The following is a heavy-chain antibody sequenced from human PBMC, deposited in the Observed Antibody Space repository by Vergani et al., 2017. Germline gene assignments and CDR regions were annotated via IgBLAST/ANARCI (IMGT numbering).Heavy chain of an antibody. CDR3: AKDSSSWYYYYYYGMDV. D-gene: IGHD6-13*01. J-gene: IGHJ6*02. V-gene: IGHV3-30*18. CDR2: ISYDGSNK. CDR1: GFTFSSYA. Sequence: VQLVESGGGLVQPGGSLRLSCAASGFTFSSYAMSWVRQAPGKGLEWVAVISYDGSNKYYADSVKGRFTISRDNSKNTLYLQMNSLRAEDTAVYYCAKDSSSWYYYYYYGMDVWGQGTTVTVSS.